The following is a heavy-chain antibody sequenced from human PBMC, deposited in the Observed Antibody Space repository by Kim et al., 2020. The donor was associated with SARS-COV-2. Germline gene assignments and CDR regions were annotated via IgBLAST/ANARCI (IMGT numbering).Heavy chain of an antibody. J-gene: IGHJ6*02. CDR1: GYTLTELS. D-gene: IGHD6-19*01. Sequence: ASVKVSCKVSGYTLTELSMHWVRQAPGKGLEWMGGFDPEDGETIYAQKFQGRVTMTEDKSTDTAYMELSSLRSEDTAVYYCATSPAVAGTYYYYYGMDVWGQGTTVTVSS. V-gene: IGHV1-24*01. CDR3: ATSPAVAGTYYYYYGMDV. CDR2: FDPEDGET.